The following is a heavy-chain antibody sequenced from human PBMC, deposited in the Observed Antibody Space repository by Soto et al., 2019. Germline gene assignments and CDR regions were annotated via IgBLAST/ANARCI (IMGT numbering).Heavy chain of an antibody. CDR3: ARGRPYGMDV. CDR1: GFAFGSYW. V-gene: IGHV3-74*01. CDR2: IDSGGSST. Sequence: GGSLRLSCAASGFAFGSYWVNWVRQAPGKGLVWVSRIDSGGSSTTYADSVKGRFTTSRDNAKNTLYLQMSSLRVEDTAVYYCARGRPYGMDVWGQGTTVTVSS. J-gene: IGHJ6*02.